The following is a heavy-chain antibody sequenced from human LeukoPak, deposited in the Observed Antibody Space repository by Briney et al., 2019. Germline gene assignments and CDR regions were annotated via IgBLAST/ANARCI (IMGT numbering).Heavy chain of an antibody. V-gene: IGHV3-48*04. CDR1: GFTFRSYS. Sequence: GGSLRLSCAASGFTFRSYSMNWVRQAPGKGLEWVSYISFSSSTIYYADSVKGRFTISRDNAQNSLYPQLNSLRAEDTAIYYCARDASYYDYMDVWGKGTTVTVSS. D-gene: IGHD2-15*01. CDR2: ISFSSSTI. CDR3: ARDASYYDYMDV. J-gene: IGHJ6*03.